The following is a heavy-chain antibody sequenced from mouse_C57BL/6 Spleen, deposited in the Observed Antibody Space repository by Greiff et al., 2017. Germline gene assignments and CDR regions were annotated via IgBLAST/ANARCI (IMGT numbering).Heavy chain of an antibody. CDR1: GYTFTSYW. V-gene: IGHV1-52*01. Sequence: VQLQQPGAELVRPGSSVKLSCKASGYTFTSYWMHWVKQRPIQGLEWIGNIDPSDSETHYNQKFKDKATLTVDKSSSTAYMQLSSLTSEDSAVYYCARVWGYYSNPGGFAYWGQGTLVTVSA. J-gene: IGHJ3*01. CDR2: IDPSDSET. CDR3: ARVWGYYSNPGGFAY. D-gene: IGHD2-5*01.